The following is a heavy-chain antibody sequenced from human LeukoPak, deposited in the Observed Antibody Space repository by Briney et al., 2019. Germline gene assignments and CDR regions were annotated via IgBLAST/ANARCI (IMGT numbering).Heavy chain of an antibody. Sequence: ASVKVSCKASGYTFTGYYMHWVRQAPGQGLEWMGWINPNSGGTNYAKKFQGRVTMTRDTSISTAYMELSRLRSDDTAVYYCARGLRYYCSGGSCPLDYWGQGTLVTVSS. D-gene: IGHD2-15*01. CDR1: GYTFTGYY. CDR2: INPNSGGT. J-gene: IGHJ4*02. V-gene: IGHV1-2*02. CDR3: ARGLRYYCSGGSCPLDY.